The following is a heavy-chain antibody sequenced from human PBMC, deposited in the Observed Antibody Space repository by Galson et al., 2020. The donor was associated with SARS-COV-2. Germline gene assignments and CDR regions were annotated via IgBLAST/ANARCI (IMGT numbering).Heavy chain of an antibody. CDR3: AQWFGRRAYFDR. D-gene: IGHD3-10*01. CDR1: GGSISNDDCY. V-gene: IGHV4-30-4*01. CDR2: IFHTGSL. J-gene: IGHJ4*02. Sequence: ETSETLSLTCIVSGGSISNDDCYWSWIRQPPGKGLEWIGYIFHTGSLYYNPSLKSRITISIDTSRNQFSLKLSSVTAADTAVYYCAQWFGRRAYFDRWGQGTLVTVSS.